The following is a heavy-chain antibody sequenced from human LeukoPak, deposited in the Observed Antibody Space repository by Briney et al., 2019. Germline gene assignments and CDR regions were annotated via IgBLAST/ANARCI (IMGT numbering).Heavy chain of an antibody. CDR2: ISYTRTYI. D-gene: IGHD1-26*01. CDR1: AFSLSAYN. J-gene: IGHJ4*02. Sequence: PGGSLRLSCAASAFSLSAYNMNWVRQAPGKGLEWISSISYTRTYIYYADSVKGRFTISRDNAQNSLYLQMNSLRAKDTAIYYCVRDRGTYRPIDYWGQGTLVTVSS. V-gene: IGHV3-21*04. CDR3: VRDRGTYRPIDY.